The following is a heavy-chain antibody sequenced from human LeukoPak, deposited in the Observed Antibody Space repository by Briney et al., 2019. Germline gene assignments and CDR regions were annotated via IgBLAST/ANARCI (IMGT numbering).Heavy chain of an antibody. CDR3: ARSLSSGSYYNTLDY. CDR2: ISYDGSNK. J-gene: IGHJ4*02. D-gene: IGHD3-10*01. Sequence: GGSLRLSCAASGFTFSSYAMHWVRQAPGKGLEWVAVISYDGSNKYCADSVKGRFTISRDNSKNTLYLQMNSLRAEDTAVYYCARSLSSGSYYNTLDYWGQGTLVTVSS. CDR1: GFTFSSYA. V-gene: IGHV3-30-3*01.